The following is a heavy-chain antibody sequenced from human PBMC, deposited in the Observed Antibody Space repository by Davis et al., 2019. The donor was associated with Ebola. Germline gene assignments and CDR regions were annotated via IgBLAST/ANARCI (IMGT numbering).Heavy chain of an antibody. Sequence: GGSLRLSCAASGFTFSSYWMSWVRQAPGKGLEWVANIKQDGSEKYYVDSVKGRFTISRDNSKNTLYLQMNSLRAEDTAVYYCAKGGLARTFDYWGQGTLVTVSS. D-gene: IGHD3/OR15-3a*01. J-gene: IGHJ4*02. CDR2: IKQDGSEK. CDR3: AKGGLARTFDY. CDR1: GFTFSSYW. V-gene: IGHV3-7*03.